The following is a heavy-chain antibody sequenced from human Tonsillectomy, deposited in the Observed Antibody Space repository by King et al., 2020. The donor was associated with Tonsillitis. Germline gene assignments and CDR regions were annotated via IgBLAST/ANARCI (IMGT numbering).Heavy chain of an antibody. CDR2: ISGSGGST. V-gene: IGHV3-23*04. CDR3: AKSFALRSPEMSTNTAIGFYP. Sequence: VQLVESGGGLVQPGGSLRLSCAASGFTFSSYAMSWVRQAPGKGLEWVSVISGSGGSTYYADSVKGRFTISRDNSKNTLYLQMNSLRAEDTAVYYCAKSFALRSPEMSTNTAIGFYPWGQGTLVTDSP. CDR1: GFTFSSYA. D-gene: IGHD5-24*01. J-gene: IGHJ5*02.